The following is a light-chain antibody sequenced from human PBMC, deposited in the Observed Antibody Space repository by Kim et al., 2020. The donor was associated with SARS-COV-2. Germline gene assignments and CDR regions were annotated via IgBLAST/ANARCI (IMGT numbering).Light chain of an antibody. J-gene: IGKJ5*01. V-gene: IGKV1-9*01. CDR2: DAS. CDR1: QGIYTY. Sequence: IQLTQSPSSLSASVGDRVTITCRASQGIYTYLVWYQQKPGKAPKVLIYDASTLQSGVPSRFSGSGSGTDFTLTISSLQPEDFATYYCQQLDSYPLTFGQGTRLEIK. CDR3: QQLDSYPLT.